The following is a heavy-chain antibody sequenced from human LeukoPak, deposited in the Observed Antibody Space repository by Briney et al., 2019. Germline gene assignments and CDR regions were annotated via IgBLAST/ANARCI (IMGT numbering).Heavy chain of an antibody. Sequence: GRSLRLSCAASGFTFSSYAMHWVRQAPGKGLEWVAVISYDGSNKYYADSVKGRLTISRDNSKNTLYLQMNSLRAEDTAVYYCARDESDFWSGYYSQYGMDVWGQGTTVTVSS. J-gene: IGHJ6*02. CDR1: GFTFSSYA. CDR2: ISYDGSNK. V-gene: IGHV3-30-3*01. D-gene: IGHD3-3*01. CDR3: ARDESDFWSGYYSQYGMDV.